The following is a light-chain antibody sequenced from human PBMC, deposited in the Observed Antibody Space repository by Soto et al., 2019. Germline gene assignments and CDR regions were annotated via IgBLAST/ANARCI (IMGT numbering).Light chain of an antibody. CDR3: QQYGSSPQT. J-gene: IGKJ1*01. CDR1: QSVSSSY. V-gene: IGKV3-20*01. CDR2: GAS. Sequence: EIVLTQSPGTLSLSPGERATLSCRASQSVSSSYLAWYQQKPGQAPRLLIYGASSRATGIPDRFSGSGSGTDFTLTIIRLETEDFAVYYCQQYGSSPQTFGQGTKVDIK.